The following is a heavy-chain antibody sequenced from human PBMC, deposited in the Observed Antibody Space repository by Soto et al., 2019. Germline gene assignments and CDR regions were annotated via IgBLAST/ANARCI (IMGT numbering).Heavy chain of an antibody. CDR1: GFTFSNYW. CDR2: IKEDGSEK. J-gene: IGHJ4*02. D-gene: IGHD6-19*01. CDR3: VRFSILVSGRGRGAFFAS. V-gene: IGHV3-7*03. Sequence: EVQLVESGGGLVQPGGSLRLSCAASGFTFSNYWMSWVRQVPGKGLAWVSNIKEDGSEKYYVDSVKGRFTISRDNAKNSVHLQMNSLRDEDTAVYYCVRFSILVSGRGRGAFFASWGQGTPVPVSS.